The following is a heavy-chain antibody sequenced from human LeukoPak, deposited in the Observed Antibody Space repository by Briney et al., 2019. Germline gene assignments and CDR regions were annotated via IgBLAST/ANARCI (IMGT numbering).Heavy chain of an antibody. V-gene: IGHV4-34*01. D-gene: IGHD3-3*01. CDR2: INHSGST. J-gene: IGHJ4*02. CDR3: ARLLRFLEWLDFDY. CDR1: GGSFSGYY. Sequence: SETLSLTCAVYGGSFSGYYWSWIRQPPGKGLEWIGEINHSGSTNYNPSLKSRVTISVDTSKNQFSLKLSSVTAADTAVYYCARLLRFLEWLDFDYWGQGTLVTVSS.